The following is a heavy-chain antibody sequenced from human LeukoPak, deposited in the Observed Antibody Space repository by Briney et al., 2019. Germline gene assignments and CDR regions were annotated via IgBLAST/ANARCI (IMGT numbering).Heavy chain of an antibody. D-gene: IGHD2-2*01. J-gene: IGHJ5*02. V-gene: IGHV4-39*01. CDR3: ASDLGYCSSTSCLHRWFDP. CDR1: GGSISSSRYY. CDR2: IYYSGST. Sequence: PSETLSLTCTVSGGSISSSRYYWGWIRQPPGKGLEWIGSIYYSGSTYYNPSLKSRVTISVDTSKNQFSLKLSSVTAADTAVYYCASDLGYCSSTSCLHRWFDPWGQGTLVTVSS.